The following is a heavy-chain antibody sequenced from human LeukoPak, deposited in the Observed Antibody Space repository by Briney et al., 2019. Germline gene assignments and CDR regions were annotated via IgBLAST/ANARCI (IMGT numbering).Heavy chain of an antibody. D-gene: IGHD1-14*01. CDR3: ARQNREDATGRKFDP. CDR2: INTNTGNP. V-gene: IGHV7-4-1*02. Sequence: ASVKVSCKASGYTFTSYAMNWVRQAPGQGLEWMGWINTNTGNPTYAQGFTGRFVFSLDTSVSTAYLQISSLKAEDTAVYYCARQNREDATGRKFDPWGQGTLVIVSS. CDR1: GYTFTSYA. J-gene: IGHJ5*02.